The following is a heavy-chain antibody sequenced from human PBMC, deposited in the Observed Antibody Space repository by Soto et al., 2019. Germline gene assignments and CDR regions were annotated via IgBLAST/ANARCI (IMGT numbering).Heavy chain of an antibody. J-gene: IGHJ4*02. V-gene: IGHV1-3*01. Sequence: QVQLVQSGAEVKKPGASVRVSCKASGYTFSTYALHWVRQAPGQRLEWMGWINAGNGNTKYSQTFQGRVTFTRDTSESTAYMELSSLRSEDTAVFYCASPSYGAGNVCWGQGTLVTVSS. CDR1: GYTFSTYA. D-gene: IGHD3-10*01. CDR3: ASPSYGAGNVC. CDR2: INAGNGNT.